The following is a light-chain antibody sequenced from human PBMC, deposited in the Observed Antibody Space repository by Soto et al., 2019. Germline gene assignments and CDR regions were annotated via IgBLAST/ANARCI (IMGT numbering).Light chain of an antibody. CDR3: QQYGSSPPRFT. J-gene: IGKJ4*01. V-gene: IGKV3-20*01. CDR2: GAS. CDR1: QSVSSSY. Sequence: EIVLTQSPGTLSLSPGERATLSCRASQSVSSSYLAWYQQKPGQAPRLLIYGASSRATGIPDRFSGSGSGTDFTLTINRLEPEDFAMYYCQQYGSSPPRFTFVGGTKVEIK.